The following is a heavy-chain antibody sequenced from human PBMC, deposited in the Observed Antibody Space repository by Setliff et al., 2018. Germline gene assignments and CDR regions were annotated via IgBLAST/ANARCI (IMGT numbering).Heavy chain of an antibody. Sequence: SETLSLTCAVYGGSFSDYYWSWIRQSPGKGLEWIGGINHSGSTNYNPSLKSRVTISVDTSKNQFSLKLSSVTAADTAVYYCARDFSSSWYGSYYYYYYMDVWGKGTTVTVSS. CDR3: ARDFSSSWYGSYYYYYYMDV. CDR2: INHSGST. D-gene: IGHD6-13*01. CDR1: GGSFSDYY. V-gene: IGHV4-34*01. J-gene: IGHJ6*03.